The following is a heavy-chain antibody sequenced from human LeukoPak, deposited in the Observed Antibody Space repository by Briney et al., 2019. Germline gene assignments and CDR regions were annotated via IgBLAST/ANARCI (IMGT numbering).Heavy chain of an antibody. J-gene: IGHJ5*02. V-gene: IGHV1-69*05. CDR3: ARDVHGDYGSGWFDP. CDR1: GGTFNNSA. D-gene: IGHD4-17*01. Sequence: SSVKVSCQTSGGTFNNSAMSWVRQAPGQGLEGLGGIMPLFGTAGYAQKSQGRVTITKDESTRTVYLELTSLTSDDTAVYYCARDVHGDYGSGWFDPWGQGTLVSVSS. CDR2: IMPLFGTA.